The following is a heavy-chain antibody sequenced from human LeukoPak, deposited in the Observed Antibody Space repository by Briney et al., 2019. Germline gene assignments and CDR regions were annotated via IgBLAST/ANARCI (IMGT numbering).Heavy chain of an antibody. J-gene: IGHJ4*02. V-gene: IGHV3-53*01. Sequence: GGSLRLSCAASGFTVSSNYMSWVRQAPGKGLEWVSFIYSGGSTYYADSVKGRFTISRDNSKNTLYPQMNSLRAEDTAVYYCARATYVDTQYFFDYWGQGTLVTVSS. CDR1: GFTVSSNY. D-gene: IGHD5-18*01. CDR3: ARATYVDTQYFFDY. CDR2: IYSGGST.